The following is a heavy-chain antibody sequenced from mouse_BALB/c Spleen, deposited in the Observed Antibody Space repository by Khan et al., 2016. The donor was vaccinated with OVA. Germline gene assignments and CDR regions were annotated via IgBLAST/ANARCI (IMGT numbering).Heavy chain of an antibody. CDR3: VRDGAYHRNDGWFAY. V-gene: IGHV1-4*01. D-gene: IGHD2-14*01. Sequence: QVQLKESGAELARPGASVKMSCKASGYTFTSYTIHWIKLRPGQGLAWIGYINPSNGYSNYNQKFKDKVTLTADKSSTTAYMQRSSLTSDDSAVYNCVRDGAYHRNDGWFAYWGLGTLVTVSA. J-gene: IGHJ3*01. CDR1: GYTFTSYT. CDR2: INPSNGYS.